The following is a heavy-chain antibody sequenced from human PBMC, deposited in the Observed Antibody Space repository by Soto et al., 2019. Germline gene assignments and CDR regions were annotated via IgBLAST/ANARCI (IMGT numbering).Heavy chain of an antibody. CDR1: GGHFHGYS. Sequence: PSETLSPIRSVHGGHFHGYSYSWIRQPPGKGMEWIGEINHSGSTNYNPSLKSRVTISVDTSKNQFSLKLSSVTAADTAVYYCAVGLNCFDXWGQGTLVTVSS. J-gene: IGHJ5*02. CDR2: INHSGST. CDR3: AVGLNCFDX. V-gene: IGHV4-34*01.